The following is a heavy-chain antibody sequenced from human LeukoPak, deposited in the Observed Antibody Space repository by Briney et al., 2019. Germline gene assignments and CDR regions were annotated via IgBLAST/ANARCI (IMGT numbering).Heavy chain of an antibody. V-gene: IGHV4-59*01. CDR1: GGSISNYY. Sequence: SETLSLTXSVSGGSISNYYWSWIRQPPGKGLEWIGSMYYSGSTNYNPSLKSRATISEGTSKKQFSLKLSSVTAADTAVYYCARAGYDTSGFWYFDLWGRGTLVTVSS. CDR2: MYYSGST. CDR3: ARAGYDTSGFWYFDL. J-gene: IGHJ2*01. D-gene: IGHD3-22*01.